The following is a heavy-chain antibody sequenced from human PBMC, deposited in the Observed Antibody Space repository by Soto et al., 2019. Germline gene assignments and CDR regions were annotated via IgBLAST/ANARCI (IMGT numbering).Heavy chain of an antibody. CDR2: IIPIFGTA. CDR1: GGTFSSYA. V-gene: IGHV1-69*13. CDR3: ARGKWEPHYYYYGMDV. Sequence: ASVKVSCKASGGTFSSYAISWVRQAPGQGLEWMGGIIPIFGTANYAQKFQGRVTITADESTSTAYMELSSLRSEDTAVYYCARGKWEPHYYYYGMDVWGQGTTVTVSS. D-gene: IGHD1-26*01. J-gene: IGHJ6*02.